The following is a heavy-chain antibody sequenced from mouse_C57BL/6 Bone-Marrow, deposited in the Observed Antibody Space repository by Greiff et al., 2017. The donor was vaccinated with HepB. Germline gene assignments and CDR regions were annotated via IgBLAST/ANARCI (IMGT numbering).Heavy chain of an antibody. CDR2: ISNGGGST. J-gene: IGHJ3*01. CDR1: GFTFSDYY. CDR3: ARRGLDGYSFAY. D-gene: IGHD2-3*01. Sequence: DVHLVESGGGLVQPGGSLKLSCAASGFTFSDYYMYWVRQTPEKRLEWVAYISNGGGSTYYPDTVKGRFTISRDNAKNTLYLQMSRLKSEDTAMYYCARRGLDGYSFAYWGQGTLVTVSA. V-gene: IGHV5-12*01.